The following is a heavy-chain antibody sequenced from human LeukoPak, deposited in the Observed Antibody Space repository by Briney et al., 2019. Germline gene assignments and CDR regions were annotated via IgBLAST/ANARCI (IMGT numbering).Heavy chain of an antibody. CDR3: ARVRGYYGSGSYNGVYYFDY. V-gene: IGHV1-2*06. D-gene: IGHD3-10*01. Sequence: ASVKVSCKASGYTFTGYYMHWVRQAPGQGLEWMGRINPNSGGTNYAQKFQGRVTMTRDTAISTAYMELSRLRSDDTAVYYCARVRGYYGSGSYNGVYYFDYWGQGTLVTVSS. J-gene: IGHJ4*02. CDR1: GYTFTGYY. CDR2: INPNSGGT.